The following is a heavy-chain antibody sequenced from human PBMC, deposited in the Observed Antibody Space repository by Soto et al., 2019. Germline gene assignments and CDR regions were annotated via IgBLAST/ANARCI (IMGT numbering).Heavy chain of an antibody. V-gene: IGHV3-7*01. CDR3: ARENYFDY. J-gene: IGHJ4*02. Sequence: GGSLRLSCAASGFTFHNFWFGWVRQSPDKGLEWVVNIMPDGSDKYYVDSVKGRFTISRDNAKNSLYLQMNSLRAEDTAVYYCARENYFDYWGQGT. CDR1: GFTFHNFW. CDR2: IMPDGSDK.